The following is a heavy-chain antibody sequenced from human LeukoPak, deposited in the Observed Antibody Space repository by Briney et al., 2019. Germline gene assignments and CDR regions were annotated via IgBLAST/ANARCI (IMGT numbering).Heavy chain of an antibody. CDR1: GFTFSSHS. CDR3: ARGAYYYED. D-gene: IGHD3-22*01. V-gene: IGHV3-48*01. Sequence: GGSLRLSCAASGFTFSSHSMNWVRQAPGKGLEWVSYISSSSSTIYYADSVKGRFTISRDNAKNSLYLQMNRLRAEDTAVYYCARGAYYYEDWGQGTLVTVSS. J-gene: IGHJ4*02. CDR2: ISSSSSTI.